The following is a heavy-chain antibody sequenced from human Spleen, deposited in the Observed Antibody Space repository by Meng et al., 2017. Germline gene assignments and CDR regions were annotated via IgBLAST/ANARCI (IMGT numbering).Heavy chain of an antibody. CDR2: INHSGST. J-gene: IGHJ4*02. CDR1: GFTVSHNY. CDR3: ARAPYGSGSVYFDY. V-gene: IGHV4-34*01. D-gene: IGHD3-10*01. Sequence: GSLRLSCAASGFTVSHNYMSWIRQPPGKGLEWIGEINHSGSTNYNPSLKSRLTLSVDTSTNQFSLKLTSVTAADTAVYYCARAPYGSGSVYFDYWGQGTLVTVSS.